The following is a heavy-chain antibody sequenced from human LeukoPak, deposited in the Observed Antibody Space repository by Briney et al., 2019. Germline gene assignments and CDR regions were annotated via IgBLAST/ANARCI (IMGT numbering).Heavy chain of an antibody. Sequence: ASVKVSCKASGGIFSSFAITWVRQAPGQGLEWMGEIIPFFGPGNCAQKFQDRVTITADQSTKTAYLELNSLRPEDTALYFCAKSTAVTGRWFDSWGQGTLVTVSS. CDR2: IIPFFGPG. CDR3: AKSTAVTGRWFDS. D-gene: IGHD6-19*01. J-gene: IGHJ5*01. V-gene: IGHV1-69*13. CDR1: GGIFSSFA.